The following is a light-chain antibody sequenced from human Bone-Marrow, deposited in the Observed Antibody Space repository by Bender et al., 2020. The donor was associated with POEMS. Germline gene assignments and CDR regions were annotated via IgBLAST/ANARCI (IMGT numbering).Light chain of an antibody. CDR2: QDS. Sequence: SYVLTQPPSVSVSPGQTARITCSGDALPKQYAFWYQQKPGQAPVLVIYQDSERPSGLPERFSGSSSGTTVTLTISGVQAEDEADYYCQSSDSSGSLWVFGGGTRLTVL. CDR3: QSSDSSGSLWV. V-gene: IGLV3-25*03. CDR1: ALPKQY. J-gene: IGLJ3*02.